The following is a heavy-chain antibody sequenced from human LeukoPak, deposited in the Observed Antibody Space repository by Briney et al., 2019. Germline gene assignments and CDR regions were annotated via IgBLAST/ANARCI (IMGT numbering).Heavy chain of an antibody. Sequence: PSETLSLTCSVSGGSISGYYWSWIRQPPGKGPEWLGYIYYSGSTNYKPSLKSRVTISVDTSKSQFSLKQTSLTAADTAVYYCARAAAAGPHYYYGMDVWGKGTTVTVSS. CDR3: ARAAAAGPHYYYGMDV. CDR2: IYYSGST. V-gene: IGHV4-59*01. CDR1: GGSISGYY. J-gene: IGHJ6*04. D-gene: IGHD6-13*01.